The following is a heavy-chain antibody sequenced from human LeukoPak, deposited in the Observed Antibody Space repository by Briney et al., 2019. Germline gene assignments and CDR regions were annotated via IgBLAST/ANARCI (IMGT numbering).Heavy chain of an antibody. CDR2: TNSDGSTT. D-gene: IGHD1-26*01. CDR3: ATNIVGPTLDY. CDR1: GFTFSSYW. J-gene: IGHJ4*02. V-gene: IGHV3-74*01. Sequence: TGGSLRLSCAAPGFTFSSYWMHWVRQAPGKGLVWVSGTNSDGSTTAYADSVKGRFTISRDNAKNTLYLQMNSLRAEDTAVYYRATNIVGPTLDYWGQETLVTVSS.